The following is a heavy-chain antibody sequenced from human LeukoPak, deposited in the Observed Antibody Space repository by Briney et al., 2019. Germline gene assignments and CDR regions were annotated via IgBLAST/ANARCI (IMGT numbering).Heavy chain of an antibody. Sequence: PSETLSLTCTVSGGSISSGYYWGWIRQPPGKGLEWIGSIYHSGSTYYNPSLKSRVTISVDTSKNQFSLKLSSVTAADTAVYYCARVGDSSGYPGDFQHWGQGTLVTVSS. CDR2: IYHSGST. D-gene: IGHD3-22*01. J-gene: IGHJ1*01. CDR1: GGSISSGYY. CDR3: ARVGDSSGYPGDFQH. V-gene: IGHV4-38-2*02.